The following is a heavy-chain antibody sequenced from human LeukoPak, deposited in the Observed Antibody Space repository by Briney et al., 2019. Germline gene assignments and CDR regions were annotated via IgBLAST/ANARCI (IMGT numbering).Heavy chain of an antibody. CDR2: IIPIFGTA. Sequence: GGSVKVSCKASGYTFTSYYMHWVRQAPGQGLEWMGGIIPIFGTANYAQKFQGRVTITADKSTSTAYMELSSLRSEDTAVYYCASLWETDDAFDIWGQGTMVTVSS. CDR1: GYTFTSYY. D-gene: IGHD3-16*01. CDR3: ASLWETDDAFDI. J-gene: IGHJ3*02. V-gene: IGHV1-69*06.